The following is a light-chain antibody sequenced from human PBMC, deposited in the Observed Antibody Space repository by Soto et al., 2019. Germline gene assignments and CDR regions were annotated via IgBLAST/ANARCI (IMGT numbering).Light chain of an antibody. CDR2: GAS. Sequence: EIVLTQSPGTLSLSTGERATHSCRASQSVSGRYLAWYQQKPGQAPRLLIYGASSRATGIPDRFSGSGSGTDFTLTISRLEPEDFAVYYCQQYGSSPKLTFGGGTKVDIK. V-gene: IGKV3-20*01. CDR1: QSVSGRY. CDR3: QQYGSSPKLT. J-gene: IGKJ4*01.